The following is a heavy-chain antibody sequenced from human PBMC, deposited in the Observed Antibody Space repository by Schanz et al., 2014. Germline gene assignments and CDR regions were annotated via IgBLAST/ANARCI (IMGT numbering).Heavy chain of an antibody. CDR3: ARAVKEKVASFGVIAAQNYYDVDV. D-gene: IGHD2-21*01. CDR2: MNPKTGNT. J-gene: IGHJ6*03. Sequence: QVQLVQSGAEVKKPGASVKVSCTASGFNFNNYDINWVRQATGQGLEWMGWMNPKTGNTDHAQKFQGRVSMTWDASTSTAYLDLSRLRYEDTGVYYCARAVKEKVASFGVIAAQNYYDVDVWGKGTTVTVSS. V-gene: IGHV1-8*01. CDR1: GFNFNNYD.